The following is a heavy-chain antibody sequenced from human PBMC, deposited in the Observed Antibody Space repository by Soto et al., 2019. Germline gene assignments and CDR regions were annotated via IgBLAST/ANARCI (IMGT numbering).Heavy chain of an antibody. Sequence: QVQLQESGPGLVKPSQTLSLTCTVSGGSISTDDHYWSWIRQPPGKGLEWIGYIYYTGSTHYNPSLKSRLFTSLDTSKNQFSLQLTSVTAADTAVYSCASLRSRWNIDYWGQGTLVTVSS. D-gene: IGHD6-13*01. CDR1: GGSISTDDHY. CDR2: IYYTGST. CDR3: ASLRSRWNIDY. J-gene: IGHJ4*02. V-gene: IGHV4-30-4*01.